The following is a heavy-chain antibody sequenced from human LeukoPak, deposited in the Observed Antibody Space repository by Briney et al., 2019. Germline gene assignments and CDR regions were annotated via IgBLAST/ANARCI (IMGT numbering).Heavy chain of an antibody. Sequence: GGSLRLSCAASGFTFSSYAMSWVRQAPGKGLEWVSAISGSGGSIYYADSVKVRLTISRDNSKNTLYLQMNSLRAEDTAVYYCAKPQRGGYYGSGDFDYWGQGTLVTVSS. CDR1: GFTFSSYA. CDR3: AKPQRGGYYGSGDFDY. V-gene: IGHV3-23*01. J-gene: IGHJ4*02. CDR2: ISGSGGSI. D-gene: IGHD3-10*01.